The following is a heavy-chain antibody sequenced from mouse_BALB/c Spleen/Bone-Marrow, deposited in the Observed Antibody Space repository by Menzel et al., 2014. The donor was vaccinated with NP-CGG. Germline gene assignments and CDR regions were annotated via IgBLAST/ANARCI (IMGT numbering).Heavy chain of an antibody. J-gene: IGHJ2*01. CDR1: GFNIKDTY. D-gene: IGHD6-5*01. Sequence: EVQGVESGAELVKPGASVRLSCTASGFNIKDTYMHWVKQRPDQGLEWIGRIDPANGNAKHDPKFQGKAAITADTSSNTTYLQLSSLTSEDTAVYYCATYFYFDYWGQGTTLTVSS. CDR3: ATYFYFDY. CDR2: IDPANGNA. V-gene: IGHV14-3*02.